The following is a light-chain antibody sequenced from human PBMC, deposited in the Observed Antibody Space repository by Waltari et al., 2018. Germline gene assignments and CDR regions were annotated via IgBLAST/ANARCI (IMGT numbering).Light chain of an antibody. V-gene: IGKV1-39*01. Sequence: IQLTQSPSSIYASVGDSVTITCRAQQSVNDFLNWYQHKPGQAPKLLIFAASTLQSGGPNRFSGSGSGTDFALTINGLQPDDFATYYCQQGYRTWTFGLGTTVAI. CDR1: QSVNDF. J-gene: IGKJ1*01. CDR3: QQGYRTWT. CDR2: AAS.